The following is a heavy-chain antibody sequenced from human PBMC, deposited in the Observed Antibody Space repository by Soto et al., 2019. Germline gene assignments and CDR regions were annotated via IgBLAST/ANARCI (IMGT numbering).Heavy chain of an antibody. CDR1: GGTFSSYA. Sequence: QVQLVQSGAEVKKPGSSMKVSCKASGGTFSSYAISWVRQAPGQGLEWMGGIIPIFGTANYAQKFQGRVTITADESTSTAYMELSSLRSEDTAVYYCARVREGYCSGGSCPNYFDYWGQGTLVTVSS. V-gene: IGHV1-69*12. J-gene: IGHJ4*02. D-gene: IGHD2-15*01. CDR3: ARVREGYCSGGSCPNYFDY. CDR2: IIPIFGTA.